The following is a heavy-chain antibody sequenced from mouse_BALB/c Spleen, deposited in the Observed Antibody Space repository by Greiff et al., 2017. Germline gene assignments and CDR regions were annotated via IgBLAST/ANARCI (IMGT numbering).Heavy chain of an antibody. J-gene: IGHJ4*01. CDR2: ISYSGST. Sequence: EVKLQESGPGLVKPSQSLSLTCTVTGYSITSDYAWNWIRQFPGNKLEWMGYISYSGSTSYNPSLKSRISITRDTSKNQFFLQLNSVTTEDTATYYCAREVTTVYAMDYWGQGTSVTVSS. CDR3: AREVTTVYAMDY. CDR1: GYSITSDYA. V-gene: IGHV3-2*02. D-gene: IGHD1-1*01.